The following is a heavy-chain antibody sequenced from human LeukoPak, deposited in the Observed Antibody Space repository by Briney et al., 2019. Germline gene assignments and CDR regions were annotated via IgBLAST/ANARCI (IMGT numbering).Heavy chain of an antibody. CDR1: GFTFSSYA. D-gene: IGHD2-15*01. CDR2: ISYDGTNK. J-gene: IGHJ6*03. CDR3: ARDLSPVLHYYYMDV. Sequence: GGSLRLSCAASGFTFSSYAMHWVRQAPGKGLEWVTVISYDGTNKYYADSVKGRFTISRDNSKNTLYLQMNSLRTEDTAVYYCARDLSPVLHYYYMDVWGKGTTVTVSS. V-gene: IGHV3-30*04.